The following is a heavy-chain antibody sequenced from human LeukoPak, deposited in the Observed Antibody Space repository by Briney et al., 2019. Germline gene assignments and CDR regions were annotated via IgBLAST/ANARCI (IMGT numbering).Heavy chain of an antibody. J-gene: IGHJ3*02. CDR3: ARGGGAFCSSTSCYTREAFDI. Sequence: SETLSLTCTVSGGSISSYYWSWIRQPPGKGLEWIGYIYYSGSTNYNPSLKSRVTISVDTSKNQFSLKLSSVTAADTAVYYCARGGGAFCSSTSCYTREAFDIWGQGTMVTVSS. CDR1: GGSISSYY. V-gene: IGHV4-59*01. CDR2: IYYSGST. D-gene: IGHD2-2*02.